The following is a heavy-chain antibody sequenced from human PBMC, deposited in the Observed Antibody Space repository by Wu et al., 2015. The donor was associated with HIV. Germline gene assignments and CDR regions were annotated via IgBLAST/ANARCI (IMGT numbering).Heavy chain of an antibody. CDR2: ISGYNGNT. J-gene: IGHJ5*02. CDR3: VRDSTEDRPNWFDP. Sequence: QVQLVQSGTEVKESGASLKVSCKASGYVFKTYGISWLRQAPGQGLEWMGWISGYNGNTNYAQNLQGRVTMTADTSTNTVYMELRSLRSDDTAVYYCVRDSTEDRPNWFDPWGQGPWSSSPQ. CDR1: GYVFKTYG. V-gene: IGHV1-18*01. D-gene: IGHD6-6*01.